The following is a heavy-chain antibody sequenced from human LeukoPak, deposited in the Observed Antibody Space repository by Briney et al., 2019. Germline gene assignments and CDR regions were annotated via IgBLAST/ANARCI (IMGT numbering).Heavy chain of an antibody. CDR3: ARNVITARGPLYYYDMDV. CDR1: GHSISSYY. Sequence: SETLSLTCTVPGHSISSYYCSWIRQPAGKGLEWIGRIYTRGSTNYNPTLKSRVTMSVDTSKNQFSLKLSSVTAADTAVYYCARNVITARGPLYYYDMDVWGKGTTVTVSS. V-gene: IGHV4-4*07. J-gene: IGHJ6*03. CDR2: IYTRGST. D-gene: IGHD6-6*01.